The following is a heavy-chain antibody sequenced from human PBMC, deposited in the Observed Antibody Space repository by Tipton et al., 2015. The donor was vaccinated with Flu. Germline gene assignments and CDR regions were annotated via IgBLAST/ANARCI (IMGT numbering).Heavy chain of an antibody. CDR1: GGSFSGYY. V-gene: IGHV4-34*01. D-gene: IGHD5-18*01. CDR3: ARVGGYSYVLSRTPLGLYYFDY. Sequence: TLSLTCAVYGGSFSGYYWSWIRQPPGKGLEWIGEINHSGSTNYNPSLKSRVTISVDTSKNQFSLKLSSVTAADTAVYYCARVGGYSYVLSRTPLGLYYFDYWGQGTLVTVSS. CDR2: INHSGST. J-gene: IGHJ4*02.